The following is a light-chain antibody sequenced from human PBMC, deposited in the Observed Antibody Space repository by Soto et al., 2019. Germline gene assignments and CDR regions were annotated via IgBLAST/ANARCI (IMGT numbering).Light chain of an antibody. Sequence: EVVMTQSPATLSVSPGDRVTLSCRASQSVSNSLAWYQQEPGQAPKLLIYDASTRAAGIPATFSGSGSGTEFTLTISSLQSEDFAIYYCQQYNNWPQTFGQGTKVEIK. CDR3: QQYNNWPQT. CDR2: DAS. CDR1: QSVSNS. V-gene: IGKV3-15*01. J-gene: IGKJ1*01.